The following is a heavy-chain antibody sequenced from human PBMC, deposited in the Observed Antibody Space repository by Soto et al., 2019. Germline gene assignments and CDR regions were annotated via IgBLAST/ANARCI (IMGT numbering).Heavy chain of an antibody. Sequence: QLQLQESGPGLVKPSETLSLTCTVSGGSISSSSYYWGWIRQPPGKGLEWIGSIYYSGSTYYNPSHKSRVTISVDTSKNQFSLKLSSVTAADTAVYYCARHIPRIGYFDYWGQGTLVTVSS. CDR3: ARHIPRIGYFDY. CDR2: IYYSGST. CDR1: GGSISSSSYY. V-gene: IGHV4-39*01. D-gene: IGHD2-2*02. J-gene: IGHJ4*02.